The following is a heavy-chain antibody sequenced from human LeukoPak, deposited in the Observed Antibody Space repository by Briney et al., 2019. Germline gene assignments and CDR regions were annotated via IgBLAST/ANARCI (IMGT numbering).Heavy chain of an antibody. CDR3: ARATREKNWGLVY. J-gene: IGHJ4*02. D-gene: IGHD7-27*01. CDR1: GGSFSGYY. CDR2: INHSGST. Sequence: KPSETLSLTCAVYGGSFSGYYWSWIRQPPGKGLEWIGEINHSGSTNYNPSLKSRVTISVDTSKNQFSLKLSSVTAADTAVYYCARATREKNWGLVYWGQGTLVTVSS. V-gene: IGHV4-34*01.